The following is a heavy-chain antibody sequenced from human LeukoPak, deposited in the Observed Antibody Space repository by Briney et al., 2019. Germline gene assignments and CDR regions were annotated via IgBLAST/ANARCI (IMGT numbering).Heavy chain of an antibody. CDR2: IYYSGST. V-gene: IGHV4-39*01. CDR3: ARSLRGYSYGWFYFDY. CDR1: GGSISSSSYY. Sequence: SETLSLTCTGSGGSISSSSYYWGWIRQPPGKGLEWIGSIYYSGSTYYNPSLKSRVTISVDTSKNPFSLKLSSVTAADTAVYYCARSLRGYSYGWFYFDYWGQGTLVTVSS. J-gene: IGHJ4*02. D-gene: IGHD5-18*01.